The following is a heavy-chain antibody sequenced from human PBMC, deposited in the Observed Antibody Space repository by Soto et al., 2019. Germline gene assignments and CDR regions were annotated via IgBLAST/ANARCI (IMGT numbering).Heavy chain of an antibody. CDR2: IYSGGST. CDR1: GFTVSSNY. V-gene: IGHV3-53*01. CDR3: ARDRVESGYPEYFQH. Sequence: EVQLVESGGGLIQPGGSLRLSCAASGFTVSSNYMSWVRQAPGKGLEWVSVIYSGGSTYYADSVKGRFTISRDNSKNTVYLQRNSLRGEDTAVYYCARDRVESGYPEYFQHWGQGTLVTVSS. D-gene: IGHD3-22*01. J-gene: IGHJ1*01.